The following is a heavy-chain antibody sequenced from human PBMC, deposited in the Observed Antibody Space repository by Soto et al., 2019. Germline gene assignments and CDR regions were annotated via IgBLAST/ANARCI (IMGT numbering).Heavy chain of an antibody. D-gene: IGHD4-4*01. Sequence: EVQLVESGGGLVKPGGSLGLSCAASGFTFSSYSMNWVRQAPGKGLEWVSSISSSSSYIYYADSVKGRFTISRDNAKNSLYLQMNSLRAEDTAVYYCARDGLGVTVNIYYYGMDVWGQGTTVTVSS. CDR3: ARDGLGVTVNIYYYGMDV. CDR2: ISSSSSYI. J-gene: IGHJ6*02. V-gene: IGHV3-21*01. CDR1: GFTFSSYS.